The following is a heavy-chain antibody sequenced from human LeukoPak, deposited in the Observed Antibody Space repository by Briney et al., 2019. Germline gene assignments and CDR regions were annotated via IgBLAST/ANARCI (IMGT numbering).Heavy chain of an antibody. Sequence: PGGSLRLSCAASGFTFSSYWMHWVRHAPGKGLVWVSRIKSDGSTRYADSVKGRFTVSSDNAKDTVSLQMNSLRAEDTGVYYCARAPSEIGGYYPEYFRHWGQGTLVIVSS. CDR3: ARAPSEIGGYYPEYFRH. J-gene: IGHJ1*01. CDR1: GFTFSSYW. CDR2: IKSDGST. D-gene: IGHD3-22*01. V-gene: IGHV3-74*01.